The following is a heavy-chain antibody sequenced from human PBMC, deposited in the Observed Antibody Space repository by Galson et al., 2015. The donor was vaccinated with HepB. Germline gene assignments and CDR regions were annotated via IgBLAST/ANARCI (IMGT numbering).Heavy chain of an antibody. V-gene: IGHV3-30*18. CDR2: ISYDGSNK. CDR1: GFTFSSYG. D-gene: IGHD5-24*01. Sequence: SLRLSCAASGFTFSSYGMHWVRQAPGKGLEWVAVISYDGSNKYYADSVKGRFTISRDNSKNTLYLQMNSLRADDTAVYYCAKDGLGKITYYYYGMDVWGQGTTVTVSS. CDR3: AKDGLGKITYYYYGMDV. J-gene: IGHJ6*02.